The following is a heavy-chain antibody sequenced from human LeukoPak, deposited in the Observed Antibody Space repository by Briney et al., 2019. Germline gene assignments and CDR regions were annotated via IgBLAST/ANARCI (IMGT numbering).Heavy chain of an antibody. J-gene: IGHJ6*03. Sequence: SSETLSLTCAVYGGSFSGYYWSWIRQPPGKGLGWIGEINHSGSTNYNPSLKSRVTISVDTSKNQFSLKLSSVTAEDTAVYYCARDPPGYVRGRYYYYMDVWGKGTTVTVSS. CDR3: ARDPPGYVRGRYYYYMDV. D-gene: IGHD3-16*01. V-gene: IGHV4-34*01. CDR2: INHSGST. CDR1: GGSFSGYY.